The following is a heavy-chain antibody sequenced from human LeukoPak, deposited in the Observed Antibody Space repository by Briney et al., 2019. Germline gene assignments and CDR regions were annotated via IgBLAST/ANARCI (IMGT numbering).Heavy chain of an antibody. J-gene: IGHJ3*02. CDR1: GYTFTSYG. CDR3: ARDLGYSYGFELNHAFDI. Sequence: ASVKVSRKASGYTFTSYGISWVRQAPGQGLEWMGWISAYNGNTNYAQKLQGRVTMTTDTSTSTAHMELRSLRSEDTAVYYCARDLGYSYGFELNHAFDIWGQGTMVTVSS. V-gene: IGHV1-18*04. CDR2: ISAYNGNT. D-gene: IGHD5-18*01.